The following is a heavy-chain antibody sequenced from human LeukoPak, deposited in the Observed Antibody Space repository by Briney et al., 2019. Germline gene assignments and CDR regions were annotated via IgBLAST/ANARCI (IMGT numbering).Heavy chain of an antibody. CDR1: GGTFSSYA. Sequence: SVKVSCKASGGTFSSYAISWVRQAPGQGLEWMGGIIPIFGTANYAQKFQGRVTITADESTSTAYMELSSLRSEDTAVYYCARDHHPVDNAFDIWGQGTMVTVSS. CDR2: IIPIFGTA. CDR3: ARDHHPVDNAFDI. D-gene: IGHD5-24*01. J-gene: IGHJ3*02. V-gene: IGHV1-69*13.